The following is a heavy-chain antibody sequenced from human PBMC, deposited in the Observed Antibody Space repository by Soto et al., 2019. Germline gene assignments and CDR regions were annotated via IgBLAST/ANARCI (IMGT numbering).Heavy chain of an antibody. CDR1: GFIFNNYA. CDR2: ISANSGNT. V-gene: IGHV1-18*04. J-gene: IGHJ4*02. D-gene: IGHD3-22*01. CDR3: ATAGNYDRSGRDF. Sequence: ASVKVSCKAVGFIFNNYAISWVRQAPGQGLEWMGWISANSGNTNYAQKLQGRVTMTKDTSTSTAYMELRSLRSDDTAVYYCATAGNYDRSGRDFWGQATLVTVSS.